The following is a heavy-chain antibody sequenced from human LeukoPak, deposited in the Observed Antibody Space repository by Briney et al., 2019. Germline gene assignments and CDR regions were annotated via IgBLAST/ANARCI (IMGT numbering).Heavy chain of an antibody. V-gene: IGHV1-46*01. D-gene: IGHD5-12*01. CDR1: GYTFTSYY. Sequence: ASVKVSCKASGYTFTSYYMHWVRQAPGQGLEWMGIINPSGGSTSYAQKFQGRVTMTGDMSTSTVYMELSSLRSEDTAVYYRARGGGYSGYDYIDDYWGQGTLVTVSS. CDR2: INPSGGST. CDR3: ARGGGYSGYDYIDDY. J-gene: IGHJ4*02.